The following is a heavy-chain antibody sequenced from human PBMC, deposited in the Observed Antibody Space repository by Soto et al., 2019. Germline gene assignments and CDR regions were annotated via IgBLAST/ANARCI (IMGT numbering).Heavy chain of an antibody. CDR3: AHSLIPNWGSRGAFDY. J-gene: IGHJ4*02. CDR1: GLSLSTSEVG. CDR2: IYWDDDK. D-gene: IGHD7-27*01. Sequence: QTTLKESGPTLVKPTQTLTLTCTFSGLSLSTSEVGVGWIRQPPGKALEWLALIYWDDDKRYSPSLKSRLTITKDTSKNQVVLTMTNMDPVDTATYYCAHSLIPNWGSRGAFDYWGQGTLVTVSS. V-gene: IGHV2-5*02.